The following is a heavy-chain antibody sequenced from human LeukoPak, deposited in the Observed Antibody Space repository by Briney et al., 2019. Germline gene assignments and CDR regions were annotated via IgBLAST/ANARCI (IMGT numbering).Heavy chain of an antibody. CDR3: ARERFLEWLSRYYYYYMDV. J-gene: IGHJ6*03. Sequence: GGSLRLSCAASGFTFSSYAMHWVRQAPGKGLEWVAVISYDGSNKYYADSVKGRFTISRDNSKNTLYLQMNSLRAEDTAVYYCARERFLEWLSRYYYYYMDVWGKGTTVTVSS. V-gene: IGHV3-30-3*01. CDR2: ISYDGSNK. CDR1: GFTFSSYA. D-gene: IGHD3-3*01.